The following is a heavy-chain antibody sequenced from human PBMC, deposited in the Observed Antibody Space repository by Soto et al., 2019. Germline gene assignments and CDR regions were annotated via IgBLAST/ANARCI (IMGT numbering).Heavy chain of an antibody. CDR3: ARDSVVSQSHYYGSGSYYNSPDY. CDR2: ISYDGSNK. Sequence: GGSLRLSCAASGFTFSSYAMHWVRQAPGKGLEWVAVISYDGSNKYYADSVKGRFTISRDNSKNTLYLQMNSLRAEDTAVYYCARDSVVSQSHYYGSGSYYNSPDYWGQGTLVTVSS. D-gene: IGHD3-10*01. CDR1: GFTFSSYA. V-gene: IGHV3-30-3*01. J-gene: IGHJ4*02.